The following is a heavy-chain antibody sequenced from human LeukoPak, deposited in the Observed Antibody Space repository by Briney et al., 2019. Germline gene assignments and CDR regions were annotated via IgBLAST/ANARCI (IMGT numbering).Heavy chain of an antibody. CDR1: GFTFSSYG. V-gene: IGHV3-30*18. J-gene: IGHJ6*03. CDR3: AKVGFDSSGYYRYYYYYYMDV. CDR2: ISYDGSNK. D-gene: IGHD3-22*01. Sequence: GRSLRLSCAASGFTFSSYGMHWVRQAPGKGLEWVAVISYDGSNKYYADSVKGRFTISRDNSKNTLYLQMNSLRAEDTAVYYCAKVGFDSSGYYRYYYYYYMDVWGKGTTVTVSS.